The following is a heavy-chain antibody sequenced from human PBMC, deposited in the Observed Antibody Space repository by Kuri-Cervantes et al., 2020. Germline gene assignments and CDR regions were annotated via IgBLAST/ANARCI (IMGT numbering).Heavy chain of an antibody. CDR3: ARERSSSSSRQTSYYYHYMDV. J-gene: IGHJ6*03. D-gene: IGHD6-6*01. Sequence: GESLKISCAASGFTFDDYGMSWVRQAPGKGLEWVSAISGSGGSTYYADSVKGRFTISRDNSKNTLYLQMNSLRAEDTAVYYCARERSSSSSRQTSYYYHYMDVWGKGTTITVSS. CDR2: ISGSGGST. CDR1: GFTFDDYG. V-gene: IGHV3-23*01.